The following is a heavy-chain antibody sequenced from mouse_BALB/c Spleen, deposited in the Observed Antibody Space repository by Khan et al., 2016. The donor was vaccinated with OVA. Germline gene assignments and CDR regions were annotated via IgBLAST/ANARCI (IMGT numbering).Heavy chain of an antibody. J-gene: IGHJ4*01. CDR1: GYTFTKSG. V-gene: IGHV9-3-1*01. Sequence: QIQLVQSGPELKKPGETVKISCKASGYTFTKSGMNWVKQAPGTGLKWMGWINTYTGEPTYADDFKGRFAFSLETSASTAYLQINNLKNEDTATYFCARPPYFSYVMDTWGQGTSVTVSS. CDR2: INTYTGEP. D-gene: IGHD2-10*01. CDR3: ARPPYFSYVMDT.